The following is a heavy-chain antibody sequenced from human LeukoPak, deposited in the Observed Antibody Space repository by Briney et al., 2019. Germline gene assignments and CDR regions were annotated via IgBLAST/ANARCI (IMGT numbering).Heavy chain of an antibody. V-gene: IGHV3-53*01. CDR3: ARVSSSWPYYYYYYMDV. CDR1: GFTVSSNY. Sequence: EPGGSLRLSCAASGFTVSSNYMSWVRQAPGKGLEWVSVIYSGGSTYYSDSVKGRFTISRDNSENTLYLQMNSLRAEDTAVYYCARVSSSWPYYYYYYMDVWGKGTTVTVSS. D-gene: IGHD6-13*01. J-gene: IGHJ6*03. CDR2: IYSGGST.